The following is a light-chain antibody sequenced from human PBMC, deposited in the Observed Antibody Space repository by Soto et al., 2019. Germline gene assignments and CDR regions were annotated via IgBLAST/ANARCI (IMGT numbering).Light chain of an antibody. Sequence: EIVMTQSPATLSVSPGERATLSCRASQSVSSNLAWYQQKPGQAPSLLIYGASTRATGTPARFSGSGSGTDFTLTISRLEPEDFAVYYCQQYGRSPFTFGPGTKVDIK. CDR2: GAS. V-gene: IGKV3-15*01. CDR1: QSVSSN. CDR3: QQYGRSPFT. J-gene: IGKJ3*01.